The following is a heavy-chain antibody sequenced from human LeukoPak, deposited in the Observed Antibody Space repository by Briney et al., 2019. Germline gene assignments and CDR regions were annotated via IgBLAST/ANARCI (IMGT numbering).Heavy chain of an antibody. CDR1: GGSISSGSYY. V-gene: IGHV4-61*02. CDR3: ARAGLLRYMDV. Sequence: PSETLSLTCTVSGGSISSGSYYWSWIRQPAGKGLEWIGRIYTSGSTNHNPSLKSRVTISVDTSKNQFSLKLSSVTAADTAVYYCARAGLLRYMDVWGKGTTVTVSS. CDR2: IYTSGST. J-gene: IGHJ6*03.